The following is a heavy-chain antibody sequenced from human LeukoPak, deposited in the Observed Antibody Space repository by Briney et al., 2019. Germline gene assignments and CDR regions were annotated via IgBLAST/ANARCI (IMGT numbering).Heavy chain of an antibody. J-gene: IGHJ4*02. D-gene: IGHD2-21*01. V-gene: IGHV3-21*01. Sequence: PGGSLRLSCAASGLTFSSYSMNWVRQAPGKGLEWVSSISSSSSYIYYADSVKGRFTISRDNAKNSLYLQMNSLRAEDTAVYYCARAGPWGGPGNYFDYWGQGTLVTVSS. CDR1: GLTFSSYS. CDR3: ARAGPWGGPGNYFDY. CDR2: ISSSSSYI.